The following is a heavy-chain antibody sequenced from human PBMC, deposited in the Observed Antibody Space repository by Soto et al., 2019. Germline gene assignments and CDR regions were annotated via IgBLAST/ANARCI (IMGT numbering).Heavy chain of an antibody. J-gene: IGHJ6*02. D-gene: IGHD5-18*01. CDR2: INPSGGST. Sequence: ASVKVSCKASGGTFTSYYMHWVRQAPGQGLEWMGIINPSGGSTSYAQKFQGRVTMTRDTSTSTVYMELSSLRSEDTAVYYCARAAGRGYSYGYSSGMDVWGQGTTVTVSS. CDR3: ARAAGRGYSYGYSSGMDV. V-gene: IGHV1-46*01. CDR1: GGTFTSYY.